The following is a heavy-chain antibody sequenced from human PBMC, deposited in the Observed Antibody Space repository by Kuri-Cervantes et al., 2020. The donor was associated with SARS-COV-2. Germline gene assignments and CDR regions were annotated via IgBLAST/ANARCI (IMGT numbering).Heavy chain of an antibody. CDR1: GYTFTSYY. V-gene: IGHV1-2*02. CDR2: INPNSGGT. J-gene: IGHJ4*02. D-gene: IGHD1-26*01. CDR3: ASLSIVGATSADY. Sequence: ASVKVSCKASGYTFTSYYMHWVRQAPGQGLEWMGWINPNSGGTNYAQKFQGRVTMTRDTSISTAYMELSRLRSDDTAVYYCASLSIVGATSADYWGQGTLVTVSS.